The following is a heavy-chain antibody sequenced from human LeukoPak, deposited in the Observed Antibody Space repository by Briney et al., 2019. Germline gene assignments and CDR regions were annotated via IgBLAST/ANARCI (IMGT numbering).Heavy chain of an antibody. J-gene: IGHJ4*02. D-gene: IGHD1-7*01. CDR1: GGAISNSY. V-gene: IGHV4-59*01. CDR3: ARTDWNYMYFDY. Sequence: SETLSLTCIVSGGAISNSYWTWIRQPPGKGLKWIVYIQNSGTSYNPSLKSRVTISVDTSNNQVFLKLSSVTAADTAVYYCARTDWNYMYFDYWGQGTLVTVSS. CDR2: IQNSGT.